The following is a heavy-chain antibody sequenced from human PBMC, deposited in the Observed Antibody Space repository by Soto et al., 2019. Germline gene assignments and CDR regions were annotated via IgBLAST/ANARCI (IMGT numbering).Heavy chain of an antibody. V-gene: IGHV3-15*01. CDR1: GFTFSNAW. CDR2: IKSKTDGGTT. CDR3: TTGRPIVGATKFDY. D-gene: IGHD1-26*01. J-gene: IGHJ4*02. Sequence: GGSLRLSCAASGFTFSNAWMSWVRQAPGKGLEWVGRIKSKTDGGTTDYAAPVKGRFTISRDDSKNTLYLQMNSLKTEDTAVYYCTTGRPIVGATKFDYWGQGTLVTVSS.